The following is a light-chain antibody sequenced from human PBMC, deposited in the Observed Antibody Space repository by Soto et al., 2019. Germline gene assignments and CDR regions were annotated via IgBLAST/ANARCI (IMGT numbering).Light chain of an antibody. CDR2: SNN. CDR1: SSNIGSNT. J-gene: IGLJ1*01. Sequence: QAVVTQPPSASGTPGQRVTISCSGSSSNIGSNTVNWYQQLPGTAPKLLIYSNNQRPSGVPDRFSGSKSGTSASLAISGLQSEDEADYYCAAWDDSLNGYGFGTGTKVTVL. CDR3: AAWDDSLNGYG. V-gene: IGLV1-44*01.